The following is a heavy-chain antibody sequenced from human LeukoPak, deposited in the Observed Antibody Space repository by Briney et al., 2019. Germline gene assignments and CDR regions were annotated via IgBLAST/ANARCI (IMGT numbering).Heavy chain of an antibody. CDR3: ARDGYSYNPPVDY. D-gene: IGHD5-18*01. V-gene: IGHV3-23*01. J-gene: IGHJ4*02. Sequence: GGSLRLSCAASGFTFSSYWMHWVRQAPGKGLEWVSAISGSGGSTYYADSVKGRFTISRDNSKNTLYPQMNSLRAEDTAVYYCARDGYSYNPPVDYWGQGTLVTVSS. CDR1: GFTFSSYW. CDR2: ISGSGGST.